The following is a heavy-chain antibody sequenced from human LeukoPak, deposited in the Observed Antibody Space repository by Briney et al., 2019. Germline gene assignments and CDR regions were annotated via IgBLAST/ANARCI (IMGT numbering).Heavy chain of an antibody. CDR2: IKRDGSVT. CDR3: ARWSCTNLSCFSRY. CDR1: GFTFSSYW. J-gene: IGHJ4*02. D-gene: IGHD2-8*01. V-gene: IGHV3-7*03. Sequence: GGSLRLSCEASGFTFSSYWMTWVRQAPGRGLEWVANIKRDGSVTHYVDSVKGRFTISRDNTKNSLYLQMNSLRSEDTAVYYCARWSCTNLSCFSRYWGPGTLVTVSS.